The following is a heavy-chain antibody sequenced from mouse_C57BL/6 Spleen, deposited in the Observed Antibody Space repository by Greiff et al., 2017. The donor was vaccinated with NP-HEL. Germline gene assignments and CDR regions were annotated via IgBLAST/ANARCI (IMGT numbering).Heavy chain of an antibody. V-gene: IGHV1-64*01. D-gene: IGHD2-4*01. CDR3: ASSLYDYDGY. Sequence: QVQLQQPGGELVKPGASVKLSCKASGYTFTSYWMHWVKQRPGQGLEWIGMIHPNSGSTNYNEKFKSKATLTVDKSSSTAYMQLSSLTSEDSAVYYCASSLYDYDGYWGQGTTLTVSS. CDR1: GYTFTSYW. CDR2: IHPNSGST. J-gene: IGHJ2*01.